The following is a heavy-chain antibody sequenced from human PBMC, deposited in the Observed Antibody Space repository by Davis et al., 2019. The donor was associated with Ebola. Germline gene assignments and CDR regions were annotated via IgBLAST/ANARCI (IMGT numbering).Heavy chain of an antibody. V-gene: IGHV5-51*01. CDR3: ASLRRTITGMDDAFDI. J-gene: IGHJ3*02. CDR1: GNSFNSHW. CDR2: IYTGDSDT. D-gene: IGHD2-8*02. Sequence: KVSCKDSGNSFNSHWIGWVRQMPGKGLEWMGLIYTGDSDTRYSPSFRGQVTISADKSTKTAFLQWGSLRASDTAMYFCASLRRTITGMDDAFDIWGQGTMVTVSS.